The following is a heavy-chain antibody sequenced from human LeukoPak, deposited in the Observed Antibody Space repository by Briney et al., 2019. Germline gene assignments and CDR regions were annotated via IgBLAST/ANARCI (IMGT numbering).Heavy chain of an antibody. D-gene: IGHD1-26*01. Sequence: QPGGSLRLSCAASGFTFSNYGMHWVRQAPGKGLEWVASIRYGGFNKYYADSLKGRFTISRDNSKNTLYLQMNSLRAEDTAVYYCAKKTIVGATVDAFDIWGQGTMVIVSS. CDR3: AKKTIVGATVDAFDI. J-gene: IGHJ3*02. CDR1: GFTFSNYG. CDR2: IRYGGFNK. V-gene: IGHV3-30*02.